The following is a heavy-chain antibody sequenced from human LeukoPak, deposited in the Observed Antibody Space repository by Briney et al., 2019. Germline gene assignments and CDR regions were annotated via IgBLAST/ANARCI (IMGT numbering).Heavy chain of an antibody. Sequence: PGGSLRLSCAASGFTFSSYAMSWVRQAPGRGLEWVSYISNSGSTIYYADSVKGRFTISRDNAKNSLYLQMNSLRAEDTAVYYCARVRGSYSVDYWGQGTLVTVSS. CDR2: ISNSGSTI. CDR3: ARVRGSYSVDY. V-gene: IGHV3-48*03. D-gene: IGHD1-26*01. CDR1: GFTFSSYA. J-gene: IGHJ4*02.